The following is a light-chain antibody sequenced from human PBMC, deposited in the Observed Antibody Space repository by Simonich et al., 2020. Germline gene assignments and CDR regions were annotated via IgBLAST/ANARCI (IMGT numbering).Light chain of an antibody. J-gene: IGLJ2*01. Sequence: QSALTQPPSASGSPGQSVPISCTGTTSDVGGYNYVAWYQQHPGKAPKLMIYEVSKRPSGVPDRVSGSKSGNTASLTVSGLQAEDEADYYCSSYAGSNKVFGGGTKLTVL. CDR2: EVS. CDR1: TSDVGGYNY. V-gene: IGLV2-8*01. CDR3: SSYAGSNKV.